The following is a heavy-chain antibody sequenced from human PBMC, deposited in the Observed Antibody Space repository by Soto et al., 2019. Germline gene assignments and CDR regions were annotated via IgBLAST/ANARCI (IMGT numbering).Heavy chain of an antibody. CDR3: ASYYGSGSYLSPNFDY. Sequence: ASETLSLTCTVSGGSISSGDYYWSWIRQPPGKGLEWIGYIYYSGSTYYNPSLKSRVTISVDTSKNLFPLKLSSVTASDSAVYYCASYYGSGSYLSPNFDYWGQGTLVTVSS. J-gene: IGHJ4*02. D-gene: IGHD3-10*01. CDR1: GGSISSGDYY. V-gene: IGHV4-30-4*01. CDR2: IYYSGST.